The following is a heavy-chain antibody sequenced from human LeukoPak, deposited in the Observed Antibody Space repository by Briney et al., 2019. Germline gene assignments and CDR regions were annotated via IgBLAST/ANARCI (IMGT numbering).Heavy chain of an antibody. CDR2: IRSKAHTYAT. CDR1: GFTFSGPG. V-gene: IGHV3-73*01. J-gene: IGHJ6*03. CDR3: TRQRSGSNLFDYSYYMDV. D-gene: IGHD1-26*01. Sequence: GGSLRLSCAASGFTFSGPGIHWVRQASGKGLEWVGRIRSKAHTYATAYTVSVKGRFTISRDDSKNTAYLQMNSLKTEDTAVYYCTRQRSGSNLFDYSYYMDVWGKGTTVTVSS.